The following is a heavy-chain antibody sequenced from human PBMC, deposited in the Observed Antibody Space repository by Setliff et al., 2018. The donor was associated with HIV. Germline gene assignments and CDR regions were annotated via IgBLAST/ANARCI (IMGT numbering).Heavy chain of an antibody. J-gene: IGHJ6*03. Sequence: ASVKVSCKASGYTFTDYFMHWVRQAPGQGLEWMGWISAYNGDTNIPQTFQGRGTMTRDTSIRIAYMELSGLRSDDTALYYCARGRSLVRGSGSPEYYYMDVWGKGTTVTVSS. CDR3: ARGRSLVRGSGSPEYYYMDV. CDR1: GYTFTDYF. CDR2: ISAYNGDT. D-gene: IGHD3-10*01. V-gene: IGHV1-2*02.